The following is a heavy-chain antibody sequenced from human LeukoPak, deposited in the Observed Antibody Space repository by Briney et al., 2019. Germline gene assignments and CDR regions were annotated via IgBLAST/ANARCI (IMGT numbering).Heavy chain of an antibody. CDR2: IIPIFGTA. V-gene: IGHV1-69*01. J-gene: IGHJ4*02. Sequence: GASAKVSCKASGGTISSYAISWVRQAPGQGLEWMGGIIPIFGTANYERKFQGRHTTTADESTSTAYMEVSSLRSEDTAAYYCAREARGRDGYNPDYWGQGTLVTVSS. D-gene: IGHD5-24*01. CDR1: GGTISSYA. CDR3: AREARGRDGYNPDY.